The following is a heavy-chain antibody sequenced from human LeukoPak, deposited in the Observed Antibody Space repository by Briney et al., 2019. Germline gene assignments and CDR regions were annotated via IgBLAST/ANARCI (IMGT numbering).Heavy chain of an antibody. CDR3: ARYCSGENCYSRSYDY. J-gene: IGHJ4*02. CDR1: GGSISSYY. CDR2: FYTSGST. Sequence: SETLSLTCTVSGGSISSYYWSWIRQPAGKGLEWIGRFYTSGSTNYNPSLKSRLTISVDTSKNQFSLKLSSVTAADTAVYYCARYCSGENCYSRSYDYWGQGTPVTVSS. D-gene: IGHD2-15*01. V-gene: IGHV4-4*07.